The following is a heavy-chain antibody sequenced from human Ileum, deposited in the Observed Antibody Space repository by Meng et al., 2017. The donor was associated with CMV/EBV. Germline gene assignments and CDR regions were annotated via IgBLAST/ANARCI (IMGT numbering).Heavy chain of an antibody. CDR1: GFTFSSYA. Sequence: GESLKISCAASGFTFSSYAMSWVRQAPGKGLEWVSAISGSGGSTYYADSVKGRFTISRDNSKNTLYLQMSSLRAEDTAIYYCAKSWSSLLYYYYGMDVWGQGTTVTVAS. D-gene: IGHD2/OR15-2a*01. J-gene: IGHJ6*02. CDR2: ISGSGGST. V-gene: IGHV3-23*01. CDR3: AKSWSSLLYYYYGMDV.